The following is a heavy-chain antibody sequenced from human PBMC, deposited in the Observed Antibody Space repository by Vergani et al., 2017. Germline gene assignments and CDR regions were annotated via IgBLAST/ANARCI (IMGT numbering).Heavy chain of an antibody. Sequence: QLQLQESGPGLVKPSETLSLTCTVSGGSISSSSYYWGWIRQPPGKGLEWIGSIYYSGSTYYNPSLKSRVTISVDTSKNQFSLKLSSVTAADTAVYYCARGPDMYCWTYWGQGTLVTVSS. V-gene: IGHV4-39*01. J-gene: IGHJ4*02. CDR1: GGSISSSSYY. D-gene: IGHD2-8*02. CDR3: ARGPDMYCWTY. CDR2: IYYSGST.